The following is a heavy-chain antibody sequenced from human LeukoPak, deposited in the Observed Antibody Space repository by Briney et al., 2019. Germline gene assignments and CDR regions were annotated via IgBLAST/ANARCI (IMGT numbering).Heavy chain of an antibody. CDR2: IYTSGST. CDR1: GGSISSYY. D-gene: IGHD3-22*01. CDR3: AREYYYDSSGYYYDVGRFDP. J-gene: IGHJ5*02. V-gene: IGHV4-4*07. Sequence: PETLSLTCTVSGGSISSYYWSWIRQPAGKGLEWIGRIYTSGSTNYNPSLKSRVTMSVDTSKNQFSLKLSSVTAADTAVYYCAREYYYDSSGYYYDVGRFDPWGQGTLVTVSS.